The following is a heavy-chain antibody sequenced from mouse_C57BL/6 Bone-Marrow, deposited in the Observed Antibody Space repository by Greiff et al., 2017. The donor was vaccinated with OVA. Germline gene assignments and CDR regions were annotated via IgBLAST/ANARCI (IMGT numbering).Heavy chain of an antibody. CDR1: GYTFTDYN. CDR2: INPNNGGT. V-gene: IGHV1-18*01. D-gene: IGHD2-5*01. J-gene: IGHJ3*01. Sequence: EVQLQQSGPELVKPGASVKIPCKASGYTFTDYNMDWVKQSHGKSLEWIGDINPNNGGTIYNQKFKGKATLTVDKSSSTAYMELRNLTSEDTAVYYCATYYSNYVRFAYWGQGTLVTVAA. CDR3: ATYYSNYVRFAY.